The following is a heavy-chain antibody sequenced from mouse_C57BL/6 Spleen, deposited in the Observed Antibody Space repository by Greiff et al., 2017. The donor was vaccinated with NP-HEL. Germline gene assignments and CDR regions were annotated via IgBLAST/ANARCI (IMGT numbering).Heavy chain of an antibody. V-gene: IGHV1-50*01. J-gene: IGHJ4*01. CDR1: GYTFTSYW. CDR2: IDPSDSYT. Sequence: VQLQQPGAELVKPGASVKLSCKASGYTFTSYWMQWVKQRPGQGLEWIGEIDPSDSYTNYNQKFKGKATLTVDTSSSTAYMQRSSLTSEDSAVYYCARRRTDAMDYWGQGTSVTVSS. CDR3: ARRRTDAMDY.